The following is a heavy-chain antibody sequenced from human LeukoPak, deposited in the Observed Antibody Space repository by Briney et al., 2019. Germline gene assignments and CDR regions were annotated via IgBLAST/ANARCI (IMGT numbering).Heavy chain of an antibody. D-gene: IGHD2-15*01. CDR2: ISSSGSTI. V-gene: IGHV3-48*03. Sequence: LPGGSLRLSCAASGFTFSSYEMNWVRQAPGKGLEWVSYISSSGSTIYYADSVKGRFTISRDNAKNSLYLQMNSLRAEDTAVYYCAWVWVGYCSGGSCLPLWGQGTMVTVSS. CDR1: GFTFSSYE. J-gene: IGHJ3*01. CDR3: AWVWVGYCSGGSCLPL.